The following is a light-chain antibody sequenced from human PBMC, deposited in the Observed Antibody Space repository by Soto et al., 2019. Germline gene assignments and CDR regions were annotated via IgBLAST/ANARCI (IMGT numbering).Light chain of an antibody. J-gene: IGKJ1*01. CDR3: QQSYSSPPT. Sequence: DIQMTQSPSSLSASVEDRVIITCRASQSISNHLNWYQQKPGKAPTLLIFAASSLQSGVPSRFSGSRSGPDFTLTISSLQPADFATYYCQQSYSSPPTFGQGTKVEIK. CDR2: AAS. CDR1: QSISNH. V-gene: IGKV1-39*01.